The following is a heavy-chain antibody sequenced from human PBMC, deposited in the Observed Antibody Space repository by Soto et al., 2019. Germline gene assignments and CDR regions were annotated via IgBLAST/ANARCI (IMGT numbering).Heavy chain of an antibody. J-gene: IGHJ6*02. CDR2: IKEDGSEK. CDR3: ARGWGTPGRGSAVGYYYHYRMDG. D-gene: IGHD2-8*02. V-gene: IGHV3-7*05. CDR1: EFTFNTYW. Sequence: EVQLVESGGGLVQPGGSLRLSCIASEFTFNTYWMNWVRQAPGKGLEWVANIKEDGSEKNYVDSVKGRFTISRDNAKNLVYLEMNSRGGEDTAVYYCARGWGTPGRGSAVGYYYHYRMDGWGQGATVTVSS.